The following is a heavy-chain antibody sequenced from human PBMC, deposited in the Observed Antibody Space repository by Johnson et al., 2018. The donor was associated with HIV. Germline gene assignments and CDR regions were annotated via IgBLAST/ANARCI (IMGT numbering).Heavy chain of an antibody. Sequence: QVQLVESGGGVVQPGRSLRLSCAASGFTFSSYGMHWVRQAPGKGLEWVAVIWYDGSNKYYADSVKGRFTISRDISKNTLYLQMNSLRAEDTAVYYCAKEQLLRAFDIWGQGTIVTVSS. CDR3: AKEQLLRAFDI. J-gene: IGHJ3*02. D-gene: IGHD2-15*01. CDR2: IWYDGSNK. V-gene: IGHV3-33*06. CDR1: GFTFSSYG.